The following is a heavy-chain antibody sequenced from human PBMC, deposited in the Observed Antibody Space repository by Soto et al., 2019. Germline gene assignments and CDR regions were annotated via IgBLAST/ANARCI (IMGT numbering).Heavy chain of an antibody. CDR1: GFTFSSYG. J-gene: IGHJ6*02. D-gene: IGHD3-3*01. Sequence: SLRLSCAASGFTFSSYGMHWVRKAPGKGLEWVAVIWYDRSNKYYAVSVKSRFTSYRDNYKNALYLQMIRLRAEDTVVYYCASGNLGTNDHYDIWSGDPNRYYRMDVWGQGTTATVPS. CDR2: IWYDRSNK. CDR3: ASGNLGTNDHYDIWSGDPNRYYRMDV. V-gene: IGHV3-33*01.